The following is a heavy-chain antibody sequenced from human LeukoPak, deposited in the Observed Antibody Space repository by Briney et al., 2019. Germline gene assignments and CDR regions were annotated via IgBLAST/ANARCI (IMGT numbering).Heavy chain of an antibody. J-gene: IGHJ4*02. Sequence: SETLSLTCAVYGGSFSGYYWSWIRQPPGKGLEWIGEINHSGSTNYNPSLKSRVTISVDTSKNQFSLKLSSVTAADTAVYYCARSIVGATTYAYFDYWGQGTLVTVSS. CDR3: ARSIVGATTYAYFDY. CDR1: GGSFSGYY. CDR2: INHSGST. V-gene: IGHV4-34*01. D-gene: IGHD1-26*01.